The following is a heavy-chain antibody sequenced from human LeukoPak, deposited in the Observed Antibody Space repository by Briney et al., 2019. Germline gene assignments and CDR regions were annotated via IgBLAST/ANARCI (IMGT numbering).Heavy chain of an antibody. Sequence: ASVKVSCKASGYTFTSYGISWVRQAPGQGLEWMGWISAYNGNTNYAQKLQGRVTMTTDTSTSTAYMELRSLRSEDTAVYYCARVLCSSTSCYSSPWFDPWGQGTLVTVSS. J-gene: IGHJ5*02. D-gene: IGHD2-2*01. CDR2: ISAYNGNT. V-gene: IGHV1-18*01. CDR1: GYTFTSYG. CDR3: ARVLCSSTSCYSSPWFDP.